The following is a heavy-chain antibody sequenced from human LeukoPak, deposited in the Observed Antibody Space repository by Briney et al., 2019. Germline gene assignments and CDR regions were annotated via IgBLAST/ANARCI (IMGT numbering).Heavy chain of an antibody. CDR3: ARDMGGYYDSSGYLMGFEY. J-gene: IGHJ4*02. CDR1: GFRFSGYA. Sequence: GGSLRLSCTVSGFRFSGYAMHWVRQAPGKGLEWVSGLIWNSADIGYADSVKGRFTISRDNAKNSLYLQMDSLRPEDTAFYYCARDMGGYYDSSGYLMGFEYWGQGTLVTVSS. CDR2: LIWNSADI. V-gene: IGHV3-9*01. D-gene: IGHD3-22*01.